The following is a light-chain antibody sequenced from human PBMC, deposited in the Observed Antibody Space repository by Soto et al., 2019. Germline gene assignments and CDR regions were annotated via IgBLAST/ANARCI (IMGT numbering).Light chain of an antibody. CDR1: QGISSW. CDR3: QQANSFPPLT. Sequence: DIQMTQSPSSVSASVGVRVTITCRASQGISSWLAWYQHKPGKAPNLLISAESSLQIGVPSRFNGSGSGTDFTLTISSLQPEDFATDYCQQANSFPPLTFGGGTKVEIK. V-gene: IGKV1-12*01. J-gene: IGKJ4*01. CDR2: AES.